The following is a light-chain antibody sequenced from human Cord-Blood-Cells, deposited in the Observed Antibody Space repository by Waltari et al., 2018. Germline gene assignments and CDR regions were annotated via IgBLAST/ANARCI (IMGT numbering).Light chain of an antibody. J-gene: IGKJ2*01. V-gene: IGKV1-39*01. Sequence: DIQMTQSPSSLSASVGARVTITCRASQSISSYLNWYQQKPGKAPKLLIYAASSLQSGVPSRFSGSGSGTDFTLPISSLQPEDFATYYCQQSYSTPYTFGQGTKLEIK. CDR3: QQSYSTPYT. CDR1: QSISSY. CDR2: AAS.